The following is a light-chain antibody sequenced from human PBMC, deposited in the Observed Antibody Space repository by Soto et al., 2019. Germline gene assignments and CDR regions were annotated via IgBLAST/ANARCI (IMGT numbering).Light chain of an antibody. J-gene: IGKJ1*01. V-gene: IGKV3-20*01. CDR2: GAS. CDR1: QSVNSY. Sequence: EIVLTQSPGNLSLSPGERATLSCRASQSVNSYLAWYQQKPGQAPRLLIYGASSRATGIPDRFSGSGSGTDFTLTFSRLDPEDFAVYYCQQYGSSPWTFGQGTKVEI. CDR3: QQYGSSPWT.